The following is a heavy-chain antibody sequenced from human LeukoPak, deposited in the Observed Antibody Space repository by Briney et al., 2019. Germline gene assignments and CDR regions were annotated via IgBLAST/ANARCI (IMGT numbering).Heavy chain of an antibody. D-gene: IGHD6-13*01. J-gene: IGHJ4*02. V-gene: IGHV3-23*01. CDR3: ANWELRSSSSSSYY. Sequence: PGGSLRLSCAASGSTFSSYGMSWVRQAPGKGLEWVSAISGSGGSTYYADSVKGRFTISRDNSKNTLYLQMNSLRAEDTAVYYCANWELRSSSSSSYYWGQGTLVTVSS. CDR1: GSTFSSYG. CDR2: ISGSGGST.